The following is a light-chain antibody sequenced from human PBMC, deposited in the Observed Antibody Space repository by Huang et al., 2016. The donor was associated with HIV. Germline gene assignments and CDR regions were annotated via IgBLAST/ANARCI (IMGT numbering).Light chain of an antibody. Sequence: EVVMTQSPATLSVSPGERATLSCRASQSVTSNLAWYQQKPGQAPRLVIYGASTRATDSPARFSGSGSGTEFTLTISSLQSEDFAIYYCQQYNSWPPSITFAQGTRLEIK. CDR1: QSVTSN. V-gene: IGKV3-15*01. CDR3: QQYNSWPPSIT. J-gene: IGKJ5*01. CDR2: GAS.